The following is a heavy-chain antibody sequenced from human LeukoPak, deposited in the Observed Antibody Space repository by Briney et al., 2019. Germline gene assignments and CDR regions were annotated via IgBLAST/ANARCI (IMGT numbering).Heavy chain of an antibody. CDR2: ISDGGWT. D-gene: IGHD4-17*01. V-gene: IGHV3-23*01. J-gene: IGHJ4*02. Sequence: GGSLRLSCAASALPPSNYAMSWVREAPGKGLEWGSSISDGGWTAYTDSVKGRFFISRETATNTLYLQMNSLRVGDTAVYYCAKECDYGNTSHMPCYWGQGTLVTVSS. CDR1: ALPPSNYA. CDR3: AKECDYGNTSHMPCY.